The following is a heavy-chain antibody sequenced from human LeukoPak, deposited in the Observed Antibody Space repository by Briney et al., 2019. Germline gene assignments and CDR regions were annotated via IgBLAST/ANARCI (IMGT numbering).Heavy chain of an antibody. CDR1: GGTFSSYA. V-gene: IGHV1-69*05. D-gene: IGHD4-17*01. CDR3: ARGADDYGDYWNWFGP. CDR2: IIPIFGTA. J-gene: IGHJ5*02. Sequence: SVKVSCKASGGTFSSYAISWVRQAPGQGLEWMGRIIPIFGTANYAQKFQGRVTITTDESTSTAYMELSSLRSEDTAVYYCARGADDYGDYWNWFGPWGQGTLVTVSS.